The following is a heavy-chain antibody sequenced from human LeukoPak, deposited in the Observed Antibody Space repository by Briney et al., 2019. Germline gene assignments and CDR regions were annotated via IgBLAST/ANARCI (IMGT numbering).Heavy chain of an antibody. CDR2: ISNSGGST. J-gene: IGHJ4*02. Sequence: PGGSLRLSCAASGFTFSSHTITWVRHAPGKGLEWVSAISNSGGSTYYADSVKGRFTISRDNSKNTLYLQMNSLKAEDTAVYYCAKGRGLVSPDDHWGQGTLVTVSS. V-gene: IGHV3-23*01. CDR1: GFTFSSHT. CDR3: AKGRGLVSPDDH. D-gene: IGHD3/OR15-3a*01.